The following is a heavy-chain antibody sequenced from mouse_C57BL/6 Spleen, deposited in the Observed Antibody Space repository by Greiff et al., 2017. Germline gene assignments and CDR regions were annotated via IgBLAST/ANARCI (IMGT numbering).Heavy chain of an antibody. CDR1: GYTFTSYW. Sequence: QVQLQQPGAELVQPGASVKLSCKASGYTFTSYWMQWVQQRPGQGLEWIGEIDPSDSYTNYNQKFKGKATLTVDTSSSTAYMQLSSLTSEDSAVYYCARKNYNAMDYWGQGTSVTVSS. D-gene: IGHD2-12*01. CDR2: IDPSDSYT. V-gene: IGHV1-50*01. J-gene: IGHJ4*01. CDR3: ARKNYNAMDY.